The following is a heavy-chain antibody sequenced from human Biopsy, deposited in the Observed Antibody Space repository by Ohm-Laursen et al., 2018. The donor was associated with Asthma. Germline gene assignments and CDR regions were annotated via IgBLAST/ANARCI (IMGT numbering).Heavy chain of an antibody. V-gene: IGHV4-34*01. J-gene: IGHJ6*02. CDR1: GGSFSSNY. CDR3: ARGSSSRLSQWELLVSGGKMAHSYYVMHV. D-gene: IGHD1-26*01. CDR2: THHSGYP. Sequence: GTLSLTCPVYGGSFSSNYGSWIRQTPGKGLEWLGDTHHSGYPNYNPSLRSRPTLSVDKSKNQCSLRLTSAAAADPAVYYCARGSSSRLSQWELLVSGGKMAHSYYVMHVWGQGTTVTVSS.